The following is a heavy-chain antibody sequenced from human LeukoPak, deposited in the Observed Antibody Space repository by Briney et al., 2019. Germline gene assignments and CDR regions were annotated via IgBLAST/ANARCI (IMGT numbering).Heavy chain of an antibody. V-gene: IGHV4-61*08. CDR1: GGSVNSGVYY. CDR2: IYYSGST. Sequence: PSETLSLTCTVSGGSVNSGVYYWSWIRQPPGKGLECIGFIYYSGSTNYNPSLKSRVTISVDTSKNQFSLKLSSVTAADTAVYYCIVPPTNSGFVDQWRQGTLLTVST. J-gene: IGHJ4*02. D-gene: IGHD4-23*01. CDR3: IVPPTNSGFVDQ.